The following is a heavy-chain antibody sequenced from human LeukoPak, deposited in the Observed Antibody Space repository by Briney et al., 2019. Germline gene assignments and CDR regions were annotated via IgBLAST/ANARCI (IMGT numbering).Heavy chain of an antibody. CDR3: AKDRGAYCSSTSCSEYFQH. CDR1: GFTFSSYA. D-gene: IGHD2-2*01. V-gene: IGHV3-30*04. Sequence: GGSLRLSCAASGFTFSSYAMHWVRQAPGKGLEWVAVISYDGNNKYYADSVKGRFTISRDNSKNTLYLQMNSLRAEDTAVYYCAKDRGAYCSSTSCSEYFQHWGQGTLVTISS. CDR2: ISYDGNNK. J-gene: IGHJ1*01.